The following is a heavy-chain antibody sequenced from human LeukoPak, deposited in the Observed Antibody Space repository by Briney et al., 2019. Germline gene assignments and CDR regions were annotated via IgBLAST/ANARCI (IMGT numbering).Heavy chain of an antibody. J-gene: IGHJ4*02. CDR1: GFTLSSYG. CDR3: ARDRSVVFDY. V-gene: IGHV3-33*01. Sequence: PGGSLRLSCAASGFTLSSYGMHWVRQAPGKGLEWVALIWYDGSNKYYADSVKGRFTISRDNSKNTLYLQMNSLRAEDTAVYYCARDRSVVFDYWGQGTLVTVSS. D-gene: IGHD3-3*01. CDR2: IWYDGSNK.